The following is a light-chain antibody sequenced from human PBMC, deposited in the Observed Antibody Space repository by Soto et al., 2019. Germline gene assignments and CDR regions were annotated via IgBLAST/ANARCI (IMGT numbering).Light chain of an antibody. J-gene: IGLJ3*02. V-gene: IGLV2-8*01. CDR2: EVS. CDR3: NSYAGSNHCV. CDR1: SSDVGGYNY. Sequence: QSALTQPPSASGSPGQSVTIPCTGTSSDVGGYNYVSWYQQHPGKAPKLMIYEVSKRPSGVPDRFSGSKSGNTASLTVSGLQAEDEADYYCNSYAGSNHCVFGGGTKLTVL.